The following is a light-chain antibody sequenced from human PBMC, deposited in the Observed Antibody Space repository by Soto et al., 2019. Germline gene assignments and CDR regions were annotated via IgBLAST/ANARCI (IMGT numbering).Light chain of an antibody. Sequence: EIVMTQSPATLSVSPGERATLSCRASKSVNNNLAWYQQKPGQAPRLLIYGASTRATGIPARFSGSGSGTEFTLSISSLQSEDSAVYYCQQYNNWPPLTFGGGTKVEIK. CDR2: GAS. CDR1: KSVNNN. V-gene: IGKV3-15*01. J-gene: IGKJ4*01. CDR3: QQYNNWPPLT.